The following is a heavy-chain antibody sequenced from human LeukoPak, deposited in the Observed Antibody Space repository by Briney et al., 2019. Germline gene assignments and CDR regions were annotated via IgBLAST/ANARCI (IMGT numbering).Heavy chain of an antibody. J-gene: IGHJ5*02. D-gene: IGHD6-13*01. V-gene: IGHV1-18*01. CDR3: ARVFGNVAAAGIDATLPQYNWFEP. Sequence: GASVTVSCKASGYTFTSYGISWVRQAPGQGLEWMGWISAYNGNTNYAQKLQGRVTMTTDTSTSTAYMELRRLRSDDTAVYYCARVFGNVAAAGIDATLPQYNWFEPWGQGTLVTVSS. CDR1: GYTFTSYG. CDR2: ISAYNGNT.